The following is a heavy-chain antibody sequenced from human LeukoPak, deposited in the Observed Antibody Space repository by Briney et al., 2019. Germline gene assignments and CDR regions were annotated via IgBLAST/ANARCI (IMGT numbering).Heavy chain of an antibody. CDR1: GFTFSTSW. Sequence: PGGSLRLSCAASGFTFSTSWMGWVRQAPGKRLEWVANIKQDGSERYYVDSVKGRFTISRDNAKNSLYLQMNSLRAEDTAVYYCVRVGRDGYTLDYWGQGTLVTVSS. D-gene: IGHD5-24*01. CDR3: VRVGRDGYTLDY. V-gene: IGHV3-7*01. CDR2: IKQDGSER. J-gene: IGHJ4*02.